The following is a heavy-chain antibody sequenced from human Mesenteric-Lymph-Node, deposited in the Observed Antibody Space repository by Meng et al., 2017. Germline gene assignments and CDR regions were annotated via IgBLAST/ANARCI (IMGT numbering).Heavy chain of an antibody. V-gene: IGHV3-72*01. J-gene: IGHJ4*02. Sequence: GESLKISCAASGFSMSDHFMDWVRQAPGKGLEWVGRSRKKVNNYNTEYAASVKGRFSMSRDESKNSLDLQMNSLRTEDTAVYYCVLDLSGVGSHDGYWGQGTVVTVSS. D-gene: IGHD2-15*01. CDR3: VLDLSGVGSHDGY. CDR2: SRKKVNNYNT. CDR1: GFSMSDHF.